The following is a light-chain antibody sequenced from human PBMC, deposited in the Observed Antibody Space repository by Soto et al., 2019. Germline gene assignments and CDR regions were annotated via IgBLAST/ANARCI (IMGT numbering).Light chain of an antibody. CDR3: QQAFWFPFT. J-gene: IGKJ1*01. V-gene: IGKV1-12*01. CDR1: QGIDSW. CDR2: TAS. Sequence: DLQMTQSPSSVSASVGDSVTISCRASQGIDSWLLWYQLKPGKAPNVLIHTASSLYTGVPSRFSGSGSGTDFPLPISSLQPEDSATYSCQQAFWFPFTFGQGTKVEIK.